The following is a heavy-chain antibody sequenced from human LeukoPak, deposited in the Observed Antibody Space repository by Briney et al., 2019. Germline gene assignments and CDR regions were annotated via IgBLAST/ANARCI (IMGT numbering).Heavy chain of an antibody. CDR1: GFIVTSNY. Sequence: GGSLRLSCAASGFIVTSNYMSWVRQAPGKGLEWVSVIYSGGSAYYADSVKGRFTISRDNSKNTLYLQMNSLRAEDTAVYYCARGGAYYFDYWGQGTLVTVSS. CDR3: ARGGAYYFDY. CDR2: IYSGGSA. V-gene: IGHV3-53*01. J-gene: IGHJ4*02. D-gene: IGHD3-16*01.